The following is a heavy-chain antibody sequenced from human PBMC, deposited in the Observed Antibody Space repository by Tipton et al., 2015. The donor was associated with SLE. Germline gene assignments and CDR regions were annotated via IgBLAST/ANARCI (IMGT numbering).Heavy chain of an antibody. CDR2: INPSGNT. V-gene: IGHV1-8*02. Sequence: QSGAEVKKPGASVKVSCKASGHTFSNYDVNWVRQAPGQGLEWMGWINPSGNTANAQKFHGRVTMTRDTPTSTAFMELRRQRSEDAAVYFGARETSETRDGLDGWGQGTMVIVSS. J-gene: IGHJ6*02. CDR1: GHTFSNYD. CDR3: ARETSETRDGLDG.